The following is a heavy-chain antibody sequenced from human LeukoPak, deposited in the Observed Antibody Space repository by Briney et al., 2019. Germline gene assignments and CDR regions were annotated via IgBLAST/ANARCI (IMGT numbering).Heavy chain of an antibody. CDR2: IYYSGST. V-gene: IGHV4-59*01. J-gene: IGHJ4*02. Sequence: PSETLSLTCTVSGGSISSYYWSWIRQPPGKGLEWIGYIYYSGSTNYNPSLKSRVTISVDTSKNQFSLKLSSVTAADTAVYYYARVFGGSWLYYFDYWGQGTLVTVSS. CDR1: GGSISSYY. CDR3: ARVFGGSWLYYFDY. D-gene: IGHD3-22*01.